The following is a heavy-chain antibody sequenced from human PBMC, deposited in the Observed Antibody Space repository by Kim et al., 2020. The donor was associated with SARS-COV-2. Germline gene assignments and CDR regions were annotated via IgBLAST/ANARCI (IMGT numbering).Heavy chain of an antibody. V-gene: IGHV1-3*04. CDR1: GYTFINYV. Sequence: ASVKVSCKASGYTFINYVMHWVRQAPGQRLEWMGLISIGHDDTKYSQKFRGRVTITRDTTASTAYMELSSLRSEDTAVYYCARGSGWAFDYGGQGNLVTVAS. D-gene: IGHD6-19*01. CDR2: ISIGHDDT. CDR3: ARGSGWAFDY. J-gene: IGHJ4*02.